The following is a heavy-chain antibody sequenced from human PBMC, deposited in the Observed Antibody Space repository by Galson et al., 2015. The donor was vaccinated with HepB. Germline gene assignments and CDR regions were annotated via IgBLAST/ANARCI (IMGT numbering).Heavy chain of an antibody. CDR2: SRSKPHSYST. V-gene: IGHV3-72*01. CDR3: LRGPYCSGGACPGPFDI. CDR1: GFTFSGYY. Sequence: SLRLSCAVSGFTFSGYYMDWVRQAPGKGLEWIGRSRSKPHSYSTQYAASVRGRFTVSRDDLKSSLFLQMYSLKTEDTAVYYCLRGPYCSGGACPGPFDIWGQGTRVIVSS. D-gene: IGHD2-15*01. J-gene: IGHJ3*02.